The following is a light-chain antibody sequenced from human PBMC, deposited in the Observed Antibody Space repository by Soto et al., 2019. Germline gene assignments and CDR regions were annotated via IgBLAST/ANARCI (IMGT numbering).Light chain of an antibody. CDR3: HQCGRAPRT. J-gene: IGKJ1*01. CDR1: QTVTNTY. CDR2: GAS. V-gene: IGKV3-20*01. Sequence: EVVLTQSPGTLSLSPGEKATLSCRASQTVTNTYIAWYQQKPGQPPRLLIYGASNRAAGIPERFSGSGSGTDFTLTISSLEPDDFAVYFCHQCGRAPRTFGLGTRVDIK.